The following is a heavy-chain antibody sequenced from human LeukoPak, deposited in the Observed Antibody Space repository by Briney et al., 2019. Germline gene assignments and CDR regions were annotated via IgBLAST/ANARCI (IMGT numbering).Heavy chain of an antibody. V-gene: IGHV1-3*01. CDR1: GYTFTSYA. Sequence: ASVKVSCKASGYTFTSYAMHWVRQAPGQRLEWMGWINAGNGNTKYSQKFQGRVTITRDTSASTAYMELSSLRSEDTAVYYCARGRRSSSLWQDYYFDYWGQGTLVTVSS. D-gene: IGHD6-13*01. CDR2: INAGNGNT. J-gene: IGHJ4*02. CDR3: ARGRRSSSLWQDYYFDY.